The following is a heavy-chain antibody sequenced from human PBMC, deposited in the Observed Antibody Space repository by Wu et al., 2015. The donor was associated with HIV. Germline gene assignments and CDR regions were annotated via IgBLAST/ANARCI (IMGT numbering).Heavy chain of an antibody. CDR1: GYTFTTNY. D-gene: IGHD4-11*01. J-gene: IGHJ4*02. CDR3: ARDATPITTEFDY. Sequence: QVQLVQSGAEVKKPGASVKISCKASGYTFTTNYMHWVRQAPGQGLEWMGVINPRTDSTTYAQPFEGRLTIARDTSKNTVYMELSGLKSEDTAMYFCARDATPITTEFDYWGQGTLITVSS. CDR2: INPRTDST. V-gene: IGHV1-46*01.